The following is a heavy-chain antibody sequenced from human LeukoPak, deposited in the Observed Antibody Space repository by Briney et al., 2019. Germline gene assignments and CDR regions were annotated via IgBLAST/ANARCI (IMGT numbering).Heavy chain of an antibody. CDR2: IYYSGST. Sequence: SETLSLTCTVSGGSISNYYWSWIRQPPGRGLEWIGHIYYSGSTYYNPSLKSRVTISVDTSKNQFTLKLSSVTAADTAVYYCARQTWPLDYWGQGTLVTVSS. CDR3: ARQTWPLDY. CDR1: GGSISNYY. J-gene: IGHJ4*02. V-gene: IGHV4-59*08. D-gene: IGHD5-12*01.